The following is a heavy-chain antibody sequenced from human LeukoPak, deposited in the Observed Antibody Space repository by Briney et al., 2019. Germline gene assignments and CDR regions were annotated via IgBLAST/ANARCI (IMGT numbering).Heavy chain of an antibody. CDR3: AKDRDRRQPQPFDY. CDR2: FDLSGTT. CDR1: GFTFSSYT. J-gene: IGHJ4*02. D-gene: IGHD2-2*01. V-gene: IGHV3-23*01. Sequence: GGSLRLSCAASGFTFSSYTMNWVRQAPGKGLEWISCFDLSGTTYYADSVKGRFTISRDNSKKMLYLQMNSLRVEDTAVYYCAKDRDRRQPQPFDYWGQGTLVTVSS.